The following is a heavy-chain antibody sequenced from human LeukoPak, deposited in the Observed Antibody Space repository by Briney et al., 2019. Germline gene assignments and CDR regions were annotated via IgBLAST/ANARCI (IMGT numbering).Heavy chain of an antibody. D-gene: IGHD1-26*01. CDR2: IYYSGST. V-gene: IGHV4-59*01. J-gene: IGHJ4*02. CDR3: ARGGHTGSYSNFDF. CDR1: GGSLSNYY. Sequence: SETLSLTCIVSGGSLSNYYWNWIRQPPGKGLEWVGYIYYSGSTNYNPSLKSRATISVDTSMNQFSLKVTSVTAADTAVYYCARGGHTGSYSNFDFWGQGTLVTVSS.